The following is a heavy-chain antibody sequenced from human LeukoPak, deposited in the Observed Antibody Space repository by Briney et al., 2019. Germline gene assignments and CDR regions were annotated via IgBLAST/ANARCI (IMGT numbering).Heavy chain of an antibody. J-gene: IGHJ5*02. V-gene: IGHV1-8*03. CDR3: ARGVAAAGRSFDP. CDR1: GYTFTSCD. CDR2: MNPNSGNT. D-gene: IGHD6-13*01. Sequence: ASVKVSCKASGYTFTSCDINWVRQATGQGLEWMGWMNPNSGNTGYAQKFQGRVTTTRNASISTAYMELSSLRSEDTAVYYCARGVAAAGRSFDPWGQGTLVTVSS.